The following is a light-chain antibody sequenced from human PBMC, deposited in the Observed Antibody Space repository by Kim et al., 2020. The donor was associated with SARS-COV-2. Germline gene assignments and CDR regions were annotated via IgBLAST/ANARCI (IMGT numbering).Light chain of an antibody. CDR3: QQANSFPLT. J-gene: IGKJ3*01. V-gene: IGKV1D-12*01. CDR1: HGIRNW. CDR2: AAS. Sequence: DIQMTQSPSSVSASVGDRVTITCRASHGIRNWLVWYQQKPGKAPNLLIYAASTLQSGVPSRFSGSGSGTDFTLTISSLQPEDVATYYCQQANSFPLTFGPGTKGGYQT.